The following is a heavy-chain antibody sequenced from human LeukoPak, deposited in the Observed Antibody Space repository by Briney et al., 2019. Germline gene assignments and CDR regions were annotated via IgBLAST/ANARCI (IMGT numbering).Heavy chain of an antibody. CDR2: INYSGTT. Sequence: SETLSLTCTVSGGAIIRDNFYWGWVRQPPGKGLEWVGSINYSGTTYYNPSLRSRLSISVDTSRTQFFLRLNSVTAADTAVYYCGRLFDSWGQGILATVSS. CDR1: GGAIIRDNFY. J-gene: IGHJ4*02. CDR3: GRLFDS. V-gene: IGHV4-39*01.